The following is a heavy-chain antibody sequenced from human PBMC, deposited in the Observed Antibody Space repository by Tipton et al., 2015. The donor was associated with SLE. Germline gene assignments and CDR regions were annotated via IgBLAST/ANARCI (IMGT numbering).Heavy chain of an antibody. D-gene: IGHD3-3*01. CDR1: GFNFDDNT. CDR3: ATTKIRTYYDFSLDY. CDR2: ISWNSGSI. Sequence: QLVQSGGGLVQPGWSLRLSCAASGFNFDDNTMYWVRQVPGKGLEWVSGISWNSGSIDYADSVKGRFTISRDNAENSLFLQMNGLRAEDTALYYCATTKIRTYYDFSLDYWGQGTQVTVSS. V-gene: IGHV3-9*01. J-gene: IGHJ4*02.